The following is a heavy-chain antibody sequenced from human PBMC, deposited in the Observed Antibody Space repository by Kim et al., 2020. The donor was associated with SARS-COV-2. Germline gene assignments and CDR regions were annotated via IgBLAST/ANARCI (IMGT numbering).Heavy chain of an antibody. J-gene: IGHJ4*02. CDR3: ARVAYCGGDCYLYYFDY. D-gene: IGHD2-21*02. Sequence: VKGRFTISRDNAKNSLYLQMNSLRAEDTAVYYCARVAYCGGDCYLYYFDYWGQGTLVTVSS. V-gene: IGHV3-11*06.